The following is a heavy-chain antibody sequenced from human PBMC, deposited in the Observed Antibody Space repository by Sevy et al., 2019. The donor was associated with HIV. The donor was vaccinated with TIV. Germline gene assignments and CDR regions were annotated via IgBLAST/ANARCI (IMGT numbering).Heavy chain of an antibody. CDR1: GGTFSSYA. Sequence: ASVKVSCKAFGGTFSSYAISWVRQAPGQGLEWMGGTIPISATANYAQKFQGRVTITADESTSTAYMEMSGLRSEDTAVYYCASTDYYDSDGYYLYAFDIWGQGTVVTVSS. J-gene: IGHJ3*02. D-gene: IGHD3-22*01. CDR3: ASTDYYDSDGYYLYAFDI. CDR2: TIPISATA. V-gene: IGHV1-69*13.